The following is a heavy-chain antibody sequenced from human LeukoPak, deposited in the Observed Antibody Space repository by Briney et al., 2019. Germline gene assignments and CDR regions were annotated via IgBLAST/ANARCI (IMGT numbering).Heavy chain of an antibody. J-gene: IGHJ4*02. CDR2: IHHSGST. Sequence: SETLSLTCTVSGGSISSYYWSWIRQPPGKGLEWIAYIHHSGSTNYNNSLKSRVTISVDTSKNQFSLKLSSVTAADTAVYYCARDYGGRWIQDYWGQGTLVTVSS. D-gene: IGHD5-18*01. CDR3: ARDYGGRWIQDY. V-gene: IGHV4-59*01. CDR1: GGSISSYY.